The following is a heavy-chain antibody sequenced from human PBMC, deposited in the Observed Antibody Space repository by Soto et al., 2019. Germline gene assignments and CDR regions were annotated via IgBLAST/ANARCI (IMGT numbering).Heavy chain of an antibody. CDR3: ARERYYYSYGMDV. J-gene: IGHJ6*02. CDR1: GYTFTGYY. V-gene: IGHV1-2*02. Sequence: ASVKVSCKASGYTFTGYYVHWVREAPGQGLEWMGWINPETGGTSYAQKFQGRVTLSRDTSINTAYLELSRLRFDDAAVYFCARERYYYSYGMDVWGQGTTVTV. CDR2: INPETGGT.